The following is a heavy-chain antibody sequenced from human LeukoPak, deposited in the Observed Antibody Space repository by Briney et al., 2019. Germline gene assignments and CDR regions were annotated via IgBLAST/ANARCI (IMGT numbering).Heavy chain of an antibody. D-gene: IGHD2-2*03. J-gene: IGHJ6*02. CDR1: GFTLSSYA. CDR3: ARDTLDIVVVPAAIPPPPLYGYYYYYGMDV. CDR2: ISYDGSNK. V-gene: IGHV3-30*04. Sequence: PGGSLRLSCAASGFTLSSYAMHWVRQAPGKGLEWVAVISYDGSNKYYADSVKGRFTISRDNSKNTLYLQMNSLRAEDTAVYYCARDTLDIVVVPAAIPPPPLYGYYYYYGMDVWGQGTTVTVSS.